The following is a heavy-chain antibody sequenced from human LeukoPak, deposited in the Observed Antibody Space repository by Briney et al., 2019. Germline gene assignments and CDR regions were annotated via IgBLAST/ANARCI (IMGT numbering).Heavy chain of an antibody. J-gene: IGHJ5*02. D-gene: IGHD3-10*01. CDR2: INPNSGGT. Sequence: GASVKDSCKASGYTFTGYYMHWVRQAPGQGLEWMGWINPNSGGTNYAQKFQGRVTMTRDTSISTVYMELSSLRSEDTAVYYCARARIAMVRGVTTNWFDPWGQGTLVTVSS. CDR1: GYTFTGYY. V-gene: IGHV1-2*02. CDR3: ARARIAMVRGVTTNWFDP.